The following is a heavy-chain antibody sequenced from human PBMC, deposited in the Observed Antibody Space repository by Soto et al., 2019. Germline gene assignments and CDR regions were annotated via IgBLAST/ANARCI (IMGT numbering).Heavy chain of an antibody. CDR3: AKVQEFCGFNCYIVDS. V-gene: IGHV3-23*01. Sequence: GSLRLSCVASGFTFSNSAMSWVRHVPGEGLEWAAGISSSGGRTNYADSVKGRFTISRDNSKDTLYLQMNSLRAEDTALYYCAKVQEFCGFNCYIVDSWGQGVLVTVSS. CDR1: GFTFSNSA. D-gene: IGHD2-21*02. J-gene: IGHJ5*01. CDR2: ISSSGGRT.